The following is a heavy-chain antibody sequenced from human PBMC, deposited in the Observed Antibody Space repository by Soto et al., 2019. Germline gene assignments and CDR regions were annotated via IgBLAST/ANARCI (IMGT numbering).Heavy chain of an antibody. Sequence: QVQLVESGGGVVQPGRSLRLSCAASGFTFSSYGMHWVRQAPVKGLEWVAVISYDGSNKYYADSVKGRFTISRDNSKNTLYLQMNSLRAEDTAVYYCAKDGSGDMDVWGKGTTVTVSS. CDR2: ISYDGSNK. V-gene: IGHV3-30*18. J-gene: IGHJ6*03. D-gene: IGHD3-10*01. CDR1: GFTFSSYG. CDR3: AKDGSGDMDV.